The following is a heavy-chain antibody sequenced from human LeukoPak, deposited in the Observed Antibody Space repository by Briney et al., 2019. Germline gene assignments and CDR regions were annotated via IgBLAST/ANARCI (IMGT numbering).Heavy chain of an antibody. CDR1: GFTFSSYA. Sequence: PGGSLRLSCAASGFTFSSYAMSWVRQATGKVLEWVSAISGSGGSTYYADSVKGRFTISRDNSKNTLYLQMNSLRAEDTAVYYCAKDPDYDILTGYLNYWGQGTLVTVSS. CDR3: AKDPDYDILTGYLNY. D-gene: IGHD3-9*01. J-gene: IGHJ4*02. CDR2: ISGSGGST. V-gene: IGHV3-23*01.